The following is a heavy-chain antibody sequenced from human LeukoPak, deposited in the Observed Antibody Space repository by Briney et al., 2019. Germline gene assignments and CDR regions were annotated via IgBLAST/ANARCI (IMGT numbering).Heavy chain of an antibody. Sequence: ASVRVSRKASGYTFTGYYMHWVRQAPGQGLEWMGWINPNSGGTNYAQKFQGRVTMTRDTSISTAYMELSRLRSDDTAVYYCARAEIFQVAGADAFDIWGQGTVVSVSS. CDR2: INPNSGGT. J-gene: IGHJ3*02. V-gene: IGHV1-2*02. CDR3: ARAEIFQVAGADAFDI. D-gene: IGHD6-19*01. CDR1: GYTFTGYY.